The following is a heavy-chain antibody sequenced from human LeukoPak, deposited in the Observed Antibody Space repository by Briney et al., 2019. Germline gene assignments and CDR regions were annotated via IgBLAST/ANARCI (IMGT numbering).Heavy chain of an antibody. CDR3: ARTSAAKDAFDF. V-gene: IGHV3-74*01. CDR2: ISYDGSST. Sequence: GGSLRLSCAASGFTFSNYWMHWVRQAPGKGLVWVSRISYDGSSTNYADSVKGRVTISRDNAKNTLYLQMNSLRAEDTAVYYCARTSAAKDAFDFWGQGTMVTVSS. CDR1: GFTFSNYW. D-gene: IGHD6-25*01. J-gene: IGHJ3*01.